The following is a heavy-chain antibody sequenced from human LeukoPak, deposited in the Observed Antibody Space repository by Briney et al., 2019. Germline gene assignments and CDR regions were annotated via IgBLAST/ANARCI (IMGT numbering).Heavy chain of an antibody. CDR2: ISAYNGNT. CDR1: GYTFTSYG. Sequence: ASVKVSCKASGYTFTSYGISWVRQAPGQGLEWMGWISAYNGNTNYAQKFQGRVTITADESTSTAYMELSSLRSEDTAVYYCARGRITPHFRWIYYFDYWGQGTLVTVSS. V-gene: IGHV1-18*01. CDR3: ARGRITPHFRWIYYFDY. D-gene: IGHD2-2*03. J-gene: IGHJ4*02.